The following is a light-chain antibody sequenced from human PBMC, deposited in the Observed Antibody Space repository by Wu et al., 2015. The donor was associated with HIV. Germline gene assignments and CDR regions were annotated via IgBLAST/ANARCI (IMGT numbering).Light chain of an antibody. V-gene: IGKV3-15*01. CDR3: QQYNNWPPRET. J-gene: IGKJ1*01. CDR2: GAS. Sequence: EIVMTQSPATLSVSPGERATLSCRASQSVSSNLAWYQQKPGQAPRLLIYGASTRATGIPARFSGSGSGTEFTLTISSLQSEDFAVYYCQQYNNWPPRETFGQGTKVEMK. CDR1: QSVSSN.